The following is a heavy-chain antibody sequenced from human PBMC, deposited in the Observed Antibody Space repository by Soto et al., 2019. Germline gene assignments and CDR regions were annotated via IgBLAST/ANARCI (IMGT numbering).Heavy chain of an antibody. Sequence: EXLTIYCKCSGYXYTSYSLVWVRHMPGKGLEWIGIIYPGDSDTRYSPSFQGQVTISADKSINTAYLQGSSMKASDTAMYYCARPYDSSGYYDYWGQGTLVTVSS. J-gene: IGHJ4*02. CDR2: IYPGDSDT. V-gene: IGHV5-51*01. CDR3: ARPYDSSGYYDY. CDR1: GYXYTSYS. D-gene: IGHD3-22*01.